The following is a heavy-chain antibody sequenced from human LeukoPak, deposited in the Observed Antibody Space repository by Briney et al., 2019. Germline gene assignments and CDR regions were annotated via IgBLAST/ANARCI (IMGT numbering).Heavy chain of an antibody. CDR2: INYSGST. J-gene: IGHJ4*02. CDR3: AGGSYQSLDY. D-gene: IGHD1-26*01. CDR1: GYSISSSNW. V-gene: IGHV4-28*06. Sequence: SETLSLTCAVSGYSISSSNWWGWIRQPPGKGLEWIGYINYSGSTNYNPSLKSRVTMSVDTSKNQFSLKLSSVTALDTAVYYCAGGSYQSLDYWGQGTLVTVSS.